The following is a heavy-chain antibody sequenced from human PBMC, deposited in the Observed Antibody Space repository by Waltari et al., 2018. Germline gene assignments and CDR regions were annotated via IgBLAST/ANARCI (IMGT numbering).Heavy chain of an antibody. CDR2: FHHGGNT. CDR3: ARHGGESYGYLWVDP. D-gene: IGHD5-18*01. Sequence: QLQLQESGPGLVKPSETLSLTCTVSGGSLRRGPYSWGWIRQPPEKGLEWIGSFHHGGNTFYNPCLKRRVTISVDRSSNQFSLKLYSLTAADTAVYYCARHGGESYGYLWVDPWGQGTLVTVSS. J-gene: IGHJ5*02. V-gene: IGHV4-39*01. CDR1: GGSLRRGPYS.